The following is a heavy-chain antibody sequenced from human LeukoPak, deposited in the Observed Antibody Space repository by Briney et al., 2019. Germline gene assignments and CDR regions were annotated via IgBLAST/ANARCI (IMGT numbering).Heavy chain of an antibody. CDR2: IRYDGSNK. CDR1: GFTFSSYG. CDR3: AKAAAARPAFDY. V-gene: IGHV3-30*02. D-gene: IGHD6-6*01. J-gene: IGHJ4*02. Sequence: PGGSLRLSCAASGFTFSSYGMHWVRQAPGKGLEWVAFIRYDGSNKYYADSVKGRFTISRDNSKNTLYLQMNSLRAEDTAVYYCAKAAAARPAFDYWGQGTLVTVSS.